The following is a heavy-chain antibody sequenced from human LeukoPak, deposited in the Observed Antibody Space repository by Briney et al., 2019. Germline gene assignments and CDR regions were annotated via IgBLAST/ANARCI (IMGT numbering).Heavy chain of an antibody. Sequence: ASVKVSCKASGYIFASYGISWVRQAPGQGLEWVGWISAYNGNTKHAPKFQGRVTMTTDTSTNTAYMELRSLGSDDTAVYYCARSIPGGFGEFSPRTVYFDYWGQGTLVTVSS. D-gene: IGHD3-10*01. J-gene: IGHJ4*02. CDR2: ISAYNGNT. V-gene: IGHV1-18*01. CDR3: ARSIPGGFGEFSPRTVYFDY. CDR1: GYIFASYG.